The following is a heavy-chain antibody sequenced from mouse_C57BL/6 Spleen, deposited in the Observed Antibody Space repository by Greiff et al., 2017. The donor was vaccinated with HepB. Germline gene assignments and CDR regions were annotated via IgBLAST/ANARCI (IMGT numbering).Heavy chain of an antibody. CDR3: AIEIYDGYDLDY. CDR1: GFNIKDYY. CDR2: IDPEDGET. V-gene: IGHV14-2*01. D-gene: IGHD2-3*01. J-gene: IGHJ2*01. Sequence: VQLQQSGAELVKPGASVKLSCTASGFNIKDYYMHWVKQRTEQGLEWIGRIDPEDGETKYAPKFQGKATITADTSSNTAYLQLSSLKSKDTAVYYIAIEIYDGYDLDYWGQGTTLTVSS.